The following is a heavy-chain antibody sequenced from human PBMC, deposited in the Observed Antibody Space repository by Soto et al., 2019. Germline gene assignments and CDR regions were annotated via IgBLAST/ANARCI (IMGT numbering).Heavy chain of an antibody. Sequence: AAVKVSCKASGYTFTRSGISWVRQAPGQGLEWMGWISTYNGDTNYAQTFQGRVTMTTDTSTSTAYMELRSLRSDDTAVYYCAREGVAPYYYYGMDVGGQGTPVTVSS. D-gene: IGHD5-12*01. V-gene: IGHV1-18*01. J-gene: IGHJ6*02. CDR1: GYTFTRSG. CDR3: AREGVAPYYYYGMDV. CDR2: ISTYNGDT.